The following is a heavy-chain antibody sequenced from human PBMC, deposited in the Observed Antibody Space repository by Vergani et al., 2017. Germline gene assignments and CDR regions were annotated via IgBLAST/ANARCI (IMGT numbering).Heavy chain of an antibody. CDR1: GFTFSSYD. D-gene: IGHD2-15*01. Sequence: VQLVESGGGLVQPGGSLRLSCAASGFTFSSYDMHWVRQAPGKGLEWVAVISYDGSNKYYADSVKGRFTISRDNSKNTLYLQMNSLRAEDTAVYYCARGLGYCSGGSCYFHGAYYFDYWGQGTLVTVSS. V-gene: IGHV3-30*03. J-gene: IGHJ4*02. CDR2: ISYDGSNK. CDR3: ARGLGYCSGGSCYFHGAYYFDY.